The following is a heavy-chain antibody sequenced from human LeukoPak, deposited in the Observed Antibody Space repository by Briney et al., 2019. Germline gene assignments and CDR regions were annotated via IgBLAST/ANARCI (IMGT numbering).Heavy chain of an antibody. D-gene: IGHD3-22*01. CDR2: IYYSGIT. CDR3: ARRGYYDSSGYYSGYY. J-gene: IGHJ4*02. V-gene: IGHV4-39*01. CDR1: GGSISSSSYY. Sequence: SETLSLTCTVSGGSISSSSYYWGWIRQPPGKGLEWIGSIYYSGITYYNPSLKSLVTISVDTSKNQFSLTLSSVTAADTAVYYCARRGYYDSSGYYSGYYWGQGTLVTVSS.